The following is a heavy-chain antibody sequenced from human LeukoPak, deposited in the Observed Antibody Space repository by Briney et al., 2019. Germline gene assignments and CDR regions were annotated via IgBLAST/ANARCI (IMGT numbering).Heavy chain of an antibody. Sequence: GGSLRLSCAASGFTFSSYSMNWVRQAPGKGLEWVSSISSSSSYIYYADSVKGRFTISRDNAKNSLYLQMNSLRAEDTAVYYCARDKPQLRFLEWSNAYYYFDYWGQGTLVTVSS. J-gene: IGHJ4*02. D-gene: IGHD3-3*01. V-gene: IGHV3-21*04. CDR1: GFTFSSYS. CDR3: ARDKPQLRFLEWSNAYYYFDY. CDR2: ISSSSSYI.